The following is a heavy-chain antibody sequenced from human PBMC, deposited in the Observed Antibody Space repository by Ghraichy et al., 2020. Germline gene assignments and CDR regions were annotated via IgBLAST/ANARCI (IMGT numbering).Heavy chain of an antibody. V-gene: IGHV3-74*01. CDR3: ARDRPNSSGYYRIGVKDY. Sequence: GSLRLSCAASGFTFSSYWMHWVRQAPGKGLVWVSRINSDGSSTSYADSVKGRFTISRDNAKNTLYLQMNSLRAEDTAVYYCARDRPNSSGYYRIGVKDYWGQGTLVTVSS. CDR2: INSDGSST. CDR1: GFTFSSYW. J-gene: IGHJ4*02. D-gene: IGHD3-22*01.